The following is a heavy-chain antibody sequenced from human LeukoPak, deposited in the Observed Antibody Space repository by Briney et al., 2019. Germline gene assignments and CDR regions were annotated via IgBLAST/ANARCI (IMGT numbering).Heavy chain of an antibody. CDR1: GYSLTELY. CDR3: ATDWGYYGSTSGDP. Sequence: ASVKVSCKVSGYSLTELYIFWVRQAPGKGLEWLGGFDPEAGETIYAQKFQGRVTMTEDTSTDTSYMELSSLRSEDTAVYYCATDWGYYGSTSGDPWGRGTLVIVSS. CDR2: FDPEAGET. J-gene: IGHJ2*01. V-gene: IGHV1-24*01. D-gene: IGHD3-10*01.